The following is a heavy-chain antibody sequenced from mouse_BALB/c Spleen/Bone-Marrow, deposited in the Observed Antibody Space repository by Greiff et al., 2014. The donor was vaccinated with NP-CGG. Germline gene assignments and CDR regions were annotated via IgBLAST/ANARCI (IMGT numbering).Heavy chain of an antibody. CDR2: IIPSNGRT. CDR1: GYTFTSYW. Sequence: VQLQQSGAELVKPGASVELSCKASGYTFTSYWMHWVKQRPGQGLEWIGEIIPSNGRTNYSEKFKSKATLTVDKSSNTAYMQXXXLTSEDSAVYYCARWLLQYFDVWGAGTTVTVSS. CDR3: ARWLLQYFDV. D-gene: IGHD2-3*01. J-gene: IGHJ1*01. V-gene: IGHV1S81*02.